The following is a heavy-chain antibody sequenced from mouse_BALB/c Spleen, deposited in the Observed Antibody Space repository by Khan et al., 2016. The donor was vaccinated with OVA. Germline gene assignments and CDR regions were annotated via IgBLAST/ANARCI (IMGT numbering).Heavy chain of an antibody. CDR2: ICYSGVT. CDR1: GYSITSGYA. V-gene: IGHV3-2*02. Sequence: VQLKESGPGLVKPSQSLSLTCTVTGYSITSGYAWNWIRQFPGNKLEWMGYICYSGVTSYNPSLKSRISITRDTSKNQFFLQLNSVTTEDTATFSCDRWNNYGYYFDYWGQGTTLTVSS. D-gene: IGHD1-1*01. J-gene: IGHJ2*01. CDR3: DRWNNYGYYFDY.